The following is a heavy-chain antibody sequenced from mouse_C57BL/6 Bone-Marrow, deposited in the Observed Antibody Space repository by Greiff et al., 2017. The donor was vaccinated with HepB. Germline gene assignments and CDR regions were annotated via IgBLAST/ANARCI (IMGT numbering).Heavy chain of an antibody. CDR2: ISSGSSTI. J-gene: IGHJ2*01. CDR1: GFTFSDYG. Sequence: EVKLMEPGGGLVKPGGSLKLSCAASGFTFSDYGMHWVRQAPEKGLEWVAYISSGSSTIYYADTVKGRFTISRDNAKNTLFLQMPSLRSEDTAMYCCARTSLYDYWGQGTTLTVSS. V-gene: IGHV5-17*01. D-gene: IGHD6-1*01. CDR3: ARTSLYDY.